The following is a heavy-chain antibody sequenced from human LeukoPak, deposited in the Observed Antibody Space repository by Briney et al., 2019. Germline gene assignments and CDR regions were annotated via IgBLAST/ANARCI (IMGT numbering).Heavy chain of an antibody. D-gene: IGHD1-26*01. J-gene: IGHJ3*02. Sequence: GGSLRLSCAASRFTFSTYSMNWVRQAPGKGLVWLSRIYSDGSRTNYADSVKGRFTISGDNAKNTLYLQMNSLRAEDTAVYYCARSGRGGAFDIWGQGTMVTVSS. V-gene: IGHV3-74*01. CDR1: RFTFSTYS. CDR3: ARSGRGGAFDI. CDR2: IYSDGSRT.